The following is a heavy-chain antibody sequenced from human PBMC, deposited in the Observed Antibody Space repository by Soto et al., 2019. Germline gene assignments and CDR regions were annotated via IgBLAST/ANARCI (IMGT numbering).Heavy chain of an antibody. V-gene: IGHV4-31*03. D-gene: IGHD3-3*01. CDR3: ARWWSGSRQGFDP. CDR2: IYYSGST. Sequence: QVQLQESGPGLVKPSQTLSLTCTVSGGSISSGDYYWSWIRQHPGKGLEWIGYIYYSGSTYYNPSLTSRLTISVDTSKTPFSLKLSSVTAADTAVYYCARWWSGSRQGFDPWGQGTLVTVSS. J-gene: IGHJ5*02. CDR1: GGSISSGDYY.